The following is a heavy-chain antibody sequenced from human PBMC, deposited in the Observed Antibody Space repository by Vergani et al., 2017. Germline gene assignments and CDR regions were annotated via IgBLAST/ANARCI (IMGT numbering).Heavy chain of an antibody. Sequence: QVQLQQWGAGLLKPSETLSLTCAVYGGSFSGYYWSWIRQPPGKGLEWIGEINHSGSTNYNPSLKSRVTISVDTSKNQFSLKLSSVTAADTAVYYCARETLHYGDYLDYWGQGTLVTVSS. CDR1: GGSFSGYY. CDR2: INHSGST. J-gene: IGHJ4*02. D-gene: IGHD4-17*01. CDR3: ARETLHYGDYLDY. V-gene: IGHV4-34*01.